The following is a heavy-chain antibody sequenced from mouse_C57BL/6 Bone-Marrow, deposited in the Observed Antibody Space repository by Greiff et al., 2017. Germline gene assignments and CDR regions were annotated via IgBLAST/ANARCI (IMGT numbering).Heavy chain of an antibody. CDR3: ARYFITTVVDAMDY. J-gene: IGHJ4*01. CDR2: IRNKANGYTT. D-gene: IGHD1-1*01. V-gene: IGHV7-3*01. CDR1: GFTFTDYY. Sequence: EVHLVESGGGLVQPGGSLSLSCAASGFTFTDYYMSWVRQPPGKALEWLGFIRNKANGYTTEYSASVKGRFTISRDNSQSILSLQMNALRAEDSATYYCARYFITTVVDAMDYWGQGTSVTVSS.